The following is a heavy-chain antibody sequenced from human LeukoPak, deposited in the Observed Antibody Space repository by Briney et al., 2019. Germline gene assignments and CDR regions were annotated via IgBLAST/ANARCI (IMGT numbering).Heavy chain of an antibody. CDR3: ARDVEGGTFDI. J-gene: IGHJ3*02. CDR1: GFTFSTYS. D-gene: IGHD3-16*01. V-gene: IGHV3-7*05. Sequence: TGGSLRLSCATSGFTFSTYSMNWVRQAPGRGLEWVANIDQSGGRNNYVDSVKGRFTISRDNAKNSLFLEMSSLRADDTAVYFCARDVEGGTFDIWGQGTTVTVSS. CDR2: IDQSGGRN.